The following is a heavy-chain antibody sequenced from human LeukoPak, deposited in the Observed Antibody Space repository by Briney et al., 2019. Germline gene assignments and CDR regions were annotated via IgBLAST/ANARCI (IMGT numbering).Heavy chain of an antibody. J-gene: IGHJ4*02. D-gene: IGHD6-6*01. Sequence: GGSLRLSCAASGFTVSSNYMTWVRQAPGKGLEWVAKIKADGGEKDHVASVKGRFTISRDNAKNSLYLQMNSLRVEDTAVYYCARGGAARPDFWGQGTLVTVSS. CDR2: IKADGGEK. V-gene: IGHV3-7*01. CDR1: GFTVSSNY. CDR3: ARGGAARPDF.